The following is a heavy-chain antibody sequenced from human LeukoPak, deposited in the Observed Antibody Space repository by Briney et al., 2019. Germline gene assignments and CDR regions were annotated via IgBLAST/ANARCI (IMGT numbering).Heavy chain of an antibody. J-gene: IGHJ4*02. V-gene: IGHV4-59*01. D-gene: IGHD2-2*01. CDR1: GGSIDSYY. Sequence: PSETLSLTCTVSGGSIDSYYWSWIRQPPGKGLEWIGYIYYTGSTEYHPSLKSRVTISLDTSKNQFSLKLTSVTAADTAVYYCARVYQSTEYYFDYWGQGNLVSVSS. CDR3: ARVYQSTEYYFDY. CDR2: IYYTGST.